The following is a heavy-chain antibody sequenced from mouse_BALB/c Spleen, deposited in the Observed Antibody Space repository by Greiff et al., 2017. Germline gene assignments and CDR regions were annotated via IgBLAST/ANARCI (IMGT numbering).Heavy chain of an antibody. CDR1: GYTFTSYW. Sequence: VQLQQPGAELVRPGASVKLSCKASGYTFTSYWINWVKQRPGQGLEWIGNIYPSDSYTNYNQKFKDKATLTVDKSSSTAYMQLSSPTSEDSAVYYCTRVDGYPWYFDVWGAGTTVTVSS. J-gene: IGHJ1*01. V-gene: IGHV1-69*02. CDR3: TRVDGYPWYFDV. D-gene: IGHD2-3*01. CDR2: IYPSDSYT.